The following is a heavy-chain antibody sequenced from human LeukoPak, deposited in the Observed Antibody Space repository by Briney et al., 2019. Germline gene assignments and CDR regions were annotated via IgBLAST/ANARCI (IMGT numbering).Heavy chain of an antibody. J-gene: IGHJ4*02. CDR2: FSAYNGNT. CDR1: GYTFTSYG. D-gene: IGHD1-26*01. V-gene: IGHV1-18*01. Sequence: ASVKLSCKASGYTFTSYGISWVRRAPGQGLGWMGWFSAYNGNTNYAQKLQGRVTMTTDTSTSTGYMELRSLRSDDTAVYYCARDDEWELPTFDYWGQGTLVTVSS. CDR3: ARDDEWELPTFDY.